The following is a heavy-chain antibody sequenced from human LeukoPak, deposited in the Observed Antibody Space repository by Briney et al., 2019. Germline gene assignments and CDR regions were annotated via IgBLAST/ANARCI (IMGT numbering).Heavy chain of an antibody. CDR2: VYHTGST. J-gene: IGHJ4*02. V-gene: IGHV4-59*01. CDR3: STDSPTGFDH. CDR1: GGSIRSYY. D-gene: IGHD2/OR15-2a*01. Sequence: TASETLSLTCTVSGGSIRSYYWSWTRQSPEKGLEWIGYVYHTGSTEYNPSLQSRVTISIDPSKNQFSLNLTSVTAADTAVYYCSTDSPTGFDHWGQGALVTVSS.